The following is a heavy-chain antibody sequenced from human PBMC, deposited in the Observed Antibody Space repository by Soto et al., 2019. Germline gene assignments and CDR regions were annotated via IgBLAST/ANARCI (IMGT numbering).Heavy chain of an antibody. D-gene: IGHD3-22*01. J-gene: IGHJ3*02. V-gene: IGHV3-9*01. CDR1: GFTFDDYA. CDR3: AKALQTDNPYYYDNRWEDAFDI. CDR2: ISWNSGSI. Sequence: EVQLVESGGGLVQPGRSLRLSCAASGFTFDDYAMHWVRQAPGKGLEWVSGISWNSGSIGYAGSVKGRFTISRVNAKNSLYLQMNSLTAEDTASYYCAKALQTDNPYYYDNRWEDAFDIWGQGTMVTVSS.